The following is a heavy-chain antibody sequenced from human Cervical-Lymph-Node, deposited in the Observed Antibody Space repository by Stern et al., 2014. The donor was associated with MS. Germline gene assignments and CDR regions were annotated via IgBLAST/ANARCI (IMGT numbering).Heavy chain of an antibody. D-gene: IGHD6-13*01. CDR3: ARHRQQTLYGMDV. V-gene: IGHV5-51*01. J-gene: IGHJ6*02. CDR2: IYPGDSDT. Sequence: DQLVQSGAEVKKPGESLKISCKGSGYSFTKYWIGWVRQMPGKGLAWMGVIYPGDSDTRYSPSFQGRVTISADKSISTAYLQWSSLKASDTAMYYCARHRQQTLYGMDVWGQGTTVTVSS. CDR1: GYSFTKYW.